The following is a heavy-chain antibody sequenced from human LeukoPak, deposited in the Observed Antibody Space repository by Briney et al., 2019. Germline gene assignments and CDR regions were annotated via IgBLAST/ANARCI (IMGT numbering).Heavy chain of an antibody. V-gene: IGHV3-33*01. CDR1: GFTFSSYG. CDR2: IWYDGSNK. Sequence: QTGGSLRLSCAASGFTFSSYGMHWVRQAPGKGLEWVAVIWYDGSNKYYADSVKGRFTISRDNSKNTLYLQMNSLRAEDTAVYYCARDLTVRSDYFDYWGQGTLVTVSS. CDR3: ARDLTVRSDYFDY. D-gene: IGHD4-17*01. J-gene: IGHJ4*02.